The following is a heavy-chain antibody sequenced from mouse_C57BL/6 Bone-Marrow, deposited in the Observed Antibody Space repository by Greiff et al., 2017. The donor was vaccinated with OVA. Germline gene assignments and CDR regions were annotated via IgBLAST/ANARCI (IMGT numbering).Heavy chain of an antibody. CDR2: IDPSDSYT. CDR3: ARGGYYYYGSPWYCDV. J-gene: IGHJ1*03. V-gene: IGHV1-50*01. CDR1: GYTFTSYW. Sequence: QVQLQQPGAELVKPGASVKLSCKASGYTFTSYWMQWVKQRPGQGLEWIGEIDPSDSYTNYNQKFKGKATLTVDTSSSTAYMPLSSLTSEDSAVYYCARGGYYYYGSPWYCDVWGTGTTVTVSS. D-gene: IGHD1-1*01.